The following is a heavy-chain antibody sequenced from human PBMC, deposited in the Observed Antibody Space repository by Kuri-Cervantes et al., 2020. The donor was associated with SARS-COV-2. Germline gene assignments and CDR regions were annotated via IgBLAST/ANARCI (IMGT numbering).Heavy chain of an antibody. J-gene: IGHJ6*02. CDR3: AREYSSSWYAGPYYYYGMEV. CDR1: GDTFSSYA. Sequence: SVKVSCKASGDTFSSYAISWVRQAPGQGLEWMGRIIPIRGGANYAQKFQGRVTITADKSTSTAYMELSSLRSEDTAVYYCAREYSSSWYAGPYYYYGMEVWGQGTTVTVSS. V-gene: IGHV1-69*04. D-gene: IGHD6-13*01. CDR2: IIPIRGGA.